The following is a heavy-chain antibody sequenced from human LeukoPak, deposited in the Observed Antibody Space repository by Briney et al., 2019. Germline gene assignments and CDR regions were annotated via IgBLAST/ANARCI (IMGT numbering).Heavy chain of an antibody. V-gene: IGHV3-21*01. CDR2: ITSSSIYK. CDR3: ARDGITMRILEY. Sequence: PGGSLRLSCATSGFTFSRYNMNWVRQAPGKGLEWVSSITSSSIYKYYADSMKCRFTISRDNAKNSLYLQMDSLRAEDTAVYYCARDGITMRILEYWGQGTLVTVSS. CDR1: GFTFSRYN. D-gene: IGHD3-10*01. J-gene: IGHJ4*02.